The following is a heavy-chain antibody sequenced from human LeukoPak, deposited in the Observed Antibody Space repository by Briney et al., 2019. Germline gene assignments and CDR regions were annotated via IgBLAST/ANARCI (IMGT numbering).Heavy chain of an antibody. D-gene: IGHD6-6*01. CDR3: SREGGGRSSIWTRFDF. Sequence: PGGSLRLSCAGSGFTFSSYSMNWVRQAPGKGLEWVSSTSSSDTYKDYAESVKGRFTISRDNAKKSLYLQMNSLRAEDTAVYYCSREGGGRSSIWTRFDFWGLGTLVTVSS. J-gene: IGHJ4*02. CDR1: GFTFSSYS. V-gene: IGHV3-21*01. CDR2: TSSSDTYK.